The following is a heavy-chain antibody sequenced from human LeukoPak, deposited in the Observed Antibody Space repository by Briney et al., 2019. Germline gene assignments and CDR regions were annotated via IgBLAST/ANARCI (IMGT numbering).Heavy chain of an antibody. CDR2: INPSGGST. CDR1: GYTFTSYY. J-gene: IGHJ5*02. CDR3: ARGDYDFWSGYYHYNWFDP. D-gene: IGHD3-3*01. V-gene: IGHV1-46*01. Sequence: ASVKVSCKASGYTFTSYYMHWVRQAPGQGLEWMGIINPSGGSTSYAQKFQGRVTMTRDTSTSTVYMELSSLRSEDTAVYYCARGDYDFWSGYYHYNWFDPWGQGTLVTVSS.